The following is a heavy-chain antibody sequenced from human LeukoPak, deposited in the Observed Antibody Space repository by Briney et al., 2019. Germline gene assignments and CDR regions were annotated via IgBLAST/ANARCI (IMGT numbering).Heavy chain of an antibody. Sequence: GASVKVSCKASGYTFTGYYMHWVRQAPGQGREWMGRINPNSGGTNYAQKFQGRVTMTRDTSISTAYMELSRLRSDDTAVYYCARGGPGGSGSYYNIDYCGQGPLVTVSS. CDR1: GYTFTGYY. V-gene: IGHV1-2*06. CDR2: INPNSGGT. CDR3: ARGGPGGSGSYYNIDY. D-gene: IGHD3-10*01. J-gene: IGHJ4*02.